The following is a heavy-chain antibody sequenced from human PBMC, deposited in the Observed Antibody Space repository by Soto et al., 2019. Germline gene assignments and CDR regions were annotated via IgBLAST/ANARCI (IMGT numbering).Heavy chain of an antibody. D-gene: IGHD3-9*01. CDR2: IYYSGST. CDR3: ARQVDKDIAP. J-gene: IGHJ5*02. CDR1: GGSISSSSYY. V-gene: IGHV4-39*01. Sequence: SETLSLTCTVSGGSISSSSYYWGWIRQPPGKGLEWIGSIYYSGSTYYNPSLKSRVTISVDTSKNQFSLKLSSVTAADTAVYYCARQVDKDIAPWGQGTLVTVSS.